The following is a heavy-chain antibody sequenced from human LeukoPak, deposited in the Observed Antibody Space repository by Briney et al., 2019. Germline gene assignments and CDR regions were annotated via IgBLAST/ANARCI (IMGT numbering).Heavy chain of an antibody. V-gene: IGHV3-48*03. Sequence: GGSLRLSCEDSGFTFRSYEMNWVRQAPGKGLEWIAYLSSSGSAFSYADSVKGRFTIARDNAKNSVYLEMNSLRADDTAVYYCARDRGNGAFDIWGQGTMVTVSS. CDR1: GFTFRSYE. CDR3: ARDRGNGAFDI. J-gene: IGHJ3*02. D-gene: IGHD2-8*01. CDR2: LSSSGSAF.